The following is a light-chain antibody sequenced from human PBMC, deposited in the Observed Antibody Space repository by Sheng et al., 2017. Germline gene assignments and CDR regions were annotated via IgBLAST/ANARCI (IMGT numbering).Light chain of an antibody. V-gene: IGLV2-8*01. CDR1: SDDIGGYNY. J-gene: IGLJ2*01. CDR3: SSYAVNYVV. CDR2: DVT. Sequence: QSALTQPPSASGSPGQSVTISCTGTSDDIGGYNYVFWYQQHPGKVPKLLIYDVTQRPSGVPDRFSASKSANTASLTISGLQAEDEADYYCSSYAVNYVVFGGGTKLTVL.